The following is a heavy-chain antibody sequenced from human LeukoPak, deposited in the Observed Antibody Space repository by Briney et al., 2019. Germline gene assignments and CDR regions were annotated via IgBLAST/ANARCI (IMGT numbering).Heavy chain of an antibody. D-gene: IGHD3-9*01. V-gene: IGHV3-23*01. J-gene: IGHJ4*02. Sequence: GGSLRLSCAASGFTFSTYGMSWVRQAPGKGLEWVSAISGSGGSTYYADSVKGRFTISRDNSKNTLYLQMNSLRAEDTAVYYCAKDPPPDILTGPFDYWGQGTLVTVSS. CDR3: AKDPPPDILTGPFDY. CDR1: GFTFSTYG. CDR2: ISGSGGST.